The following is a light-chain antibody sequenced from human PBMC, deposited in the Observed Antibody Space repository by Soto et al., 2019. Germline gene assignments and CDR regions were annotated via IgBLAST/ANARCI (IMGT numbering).Light chain of an antibody. CDR1: QSISSY. CDR3: QQSHSTPRT. CDR2: AAS. J-gene: IGKJ1*01. Sequence: DIQMTQSPSSLSASVGDRVTITCRASQSISSYLNWYQQKPGKAPKLLLYAASSLQTGVPSRFSGSGSGTDYSLTISSLQPEEFSTYDGQQSHSTPRTCGQGTKVEAK. V-gene: IGKV1-39*01.